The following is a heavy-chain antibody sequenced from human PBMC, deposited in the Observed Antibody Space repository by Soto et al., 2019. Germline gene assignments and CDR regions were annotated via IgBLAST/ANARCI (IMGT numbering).Heavy chain of an antibody. CDR3: ARSESIAAAYTEGAWCDP. J-gene: IGHJ5*02. Sequence: QVQLVQSGAEVKKPGSSVKVSCKASGGTFSSYAISWVRQAPGQGLEWMGGIIPIFGTANYAQKFQGRVTITADESTSTAYMELSSLRSEDTAVYYCARSESIAAAYTEGAWCDPWGQGTLVTVSS. CDR2: IIPIFGTA. D-gene: IGHD6-13*01. CDR1: GGTFSSYA. V-gene: IGHV1-69*01.